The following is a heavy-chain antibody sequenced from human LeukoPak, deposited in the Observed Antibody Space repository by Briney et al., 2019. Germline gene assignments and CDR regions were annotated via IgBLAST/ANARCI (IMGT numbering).Heavy chain of an antibody. Sequence: GGSLRLSCAASGITFSSYAMSWVRQAPGKGLEWDSAISGSGGSTYYADSVKGRFTISRDNSKNTLHLQMNSLRAEDTAVYYCARVFSSSWKGGFDYWGQGTLVTVSS. V-gene: IGHV3-23*01. J-gene: IGHJ4*02. CDR3: ARVFSSSWKGGFDY. D-gene: IGHD6-13*01. CDR1: GITFSSYA. CDR2: ISGSGGST.